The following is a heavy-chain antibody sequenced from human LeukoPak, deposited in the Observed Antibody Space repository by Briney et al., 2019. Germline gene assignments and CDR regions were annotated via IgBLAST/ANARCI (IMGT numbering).Heavy chain of an antibody. Sequence: GGSLRLSCAAPGFTFSTYNMNWVRQAPGKGLEWVSSITSGGTYTYYADSVKGRFTTSRDNAKNSLSLQLSSLRAEDTAVYYCARGHYDILTASYKWTPDYWGQGILVTVSS. CDR1: GFTFSTYN. V-gene: IGHV3-21*06. CDR2: ITSGGTYT. D-gene: IGHD3-9*01. CDR3: ARGHYDILTASYKWTPDY. J-gene: IGHJ4*02.